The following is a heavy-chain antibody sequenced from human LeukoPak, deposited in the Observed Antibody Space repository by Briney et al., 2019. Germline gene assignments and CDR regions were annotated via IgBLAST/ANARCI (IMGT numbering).Heavy chain of an antibody. Sequence: SETLSLTCTVSGGSISSYYWSWIRQPPGKGLEWIGYIYYSGSTNYNPSLKSRVTISVDTSKNQFSLKLGSVTAADTAVYYCARGGYGDYAAFDIWGQGTMVTVSS. CDR1: GGSISSYY. CDR3: ARGGYGDYAAFDI. V-gene: IGHV4-59*01. J-gene: IGHJ3*02. CDR2: IYYSGST. D-gene: IGHD4-17*01.